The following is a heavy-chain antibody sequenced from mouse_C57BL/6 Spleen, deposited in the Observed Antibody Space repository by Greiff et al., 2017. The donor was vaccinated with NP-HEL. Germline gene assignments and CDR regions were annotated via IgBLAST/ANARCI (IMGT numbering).Heavy chain of an antibody. Sequence: VQLQQSGAELVKPGASVKLSCKASGYTFTSYWMHWVKQRPGRGLEWIGRIDPKSGGTKYNEKFKSKATLTVDKPSSTAYMQLSSLTSEDSAVYYCARSGYYGSSPYYFDYWGQGTTLTVSS. J-gene: IGHJ2*01. CDR3: ARSGYYGSSPYYFDY. V-gene: IGHV1-72*01. CDR2: IDPKSGGT. D-gene: IGHD1-1*01. CDR1: GYTFTSYW.